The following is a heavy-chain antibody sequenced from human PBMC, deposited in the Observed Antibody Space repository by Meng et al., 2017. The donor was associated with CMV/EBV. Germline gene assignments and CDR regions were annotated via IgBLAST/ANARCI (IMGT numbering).Heavy chain of an antibody. CDR1: GRTFSSYA. D-gene: IGHD3-16*02. CDR2: IIPIFGTA. CDR3: ARQLRLGELSPFDY. J-gene: IGHJ4*02. V-gene: IGHV1-69*12. Sequence: VQRALSGAEVKKPGSWVKVSCKASGRTFSSYAISWVRQAPGQGLEWMGGIIPIFGTANYAQKFQGRVTITADESTSTAYMELSSLRSEDTAVYYCARQLRLGELSPFDYWGQGTLVTVSS.